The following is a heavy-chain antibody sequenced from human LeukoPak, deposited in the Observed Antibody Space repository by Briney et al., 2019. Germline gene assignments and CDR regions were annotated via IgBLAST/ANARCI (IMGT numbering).Heavy chain of an antibody. D-gene: IGHD1-26*01. J-gene: IGHJ4*02. CDR2: IYWDDDK. Sequence: SGPTLVKPTQTLTLTCNFSGFSLITGGMGVGWIRQPPGKALEWLALIYWDDDKRYSPSLKSRLTITKDTSKNQVVLTMTNMDPVDTGTYYCAHRRYSYGAIDHWGQGTLVIVSS. CDR3: AHRRYSYGAIDH. CDR1: GFSLITGGMG. V-gene: IGHV2-5*02.